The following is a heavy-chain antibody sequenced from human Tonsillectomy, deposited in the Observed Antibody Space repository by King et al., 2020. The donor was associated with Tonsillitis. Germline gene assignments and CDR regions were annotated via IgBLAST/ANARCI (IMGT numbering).Heavy chain of an antibody. V-gene: IGHV1-2*04. Sequence: VQLVQSGAEVKKPGASLKVSCKASGYTFIDYNIHWVRQAPGQGRELMEWINPSSGGTDYAQKFQGWVTRTRDTSISTAYLELNKLRSDDTAVYYCAGGDIDTAMADYSYYMDVWGKGTPVTVSS. CDR2: INPSSGGT. CDR1: GYTFIDYN. D-gene: IGHD5-18*01. J-gene: IGHJ6*03. CDR3: AGGDIDTAMADYSYYMDV.